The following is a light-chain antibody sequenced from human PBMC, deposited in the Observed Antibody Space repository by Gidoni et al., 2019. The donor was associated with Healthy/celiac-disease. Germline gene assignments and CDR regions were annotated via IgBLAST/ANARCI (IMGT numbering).Light chain of an antibody. Sequence: QSPSSLSASVGDRVTITCQASQAISNELDWYQQKPGKAPTLLIYDASNLETGAPSRFSGSGSGTDFTFTISSLQPEDIATYYCQQYDNLPLTFGGGTKVEIK. CDR3: QQYDNLPLT. CDR2: DAS. V-gene: IGKV1-33*01. CDR1: QAISNE. J-gene: IGKJ4*01.